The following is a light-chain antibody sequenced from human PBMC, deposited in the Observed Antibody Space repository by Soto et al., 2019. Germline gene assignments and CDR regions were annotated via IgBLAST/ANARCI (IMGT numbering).Light chain of an antibody. V-gene: IGKV3-20*01. CDR2: GAT. Sequence: EIVLTQSPGTLSLSPGERATLSCSASQSVGSNYLAWYQQNPGQAPRLLISGATSRATCIPDRYSGSGSGTDFTLTIRSLQPDDFATYYCQQYNSESQAFGQGTKVEI. J-gene: IGKJ1*01. CDR3: QQYNSESQA. CDR1: QSVGSNY.